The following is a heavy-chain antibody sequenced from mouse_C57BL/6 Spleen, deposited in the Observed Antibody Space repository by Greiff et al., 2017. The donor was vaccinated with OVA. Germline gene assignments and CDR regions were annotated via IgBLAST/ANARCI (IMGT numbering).Heavy chain of an antibody. CDR3: ARSDDYDVWFAY. CDR1: GFNIKDYY. V-gene: IGHV14-2*01. D-gene: IGHD2-4*01. CDR2: IDPEDGET. J-gene: IGHJ3*01. Sequence: EVKLMESGAELVKPGASVKLSCTASGFNIKDYYMHWVKQRTEQGLEWIGRIDPEDGETKYAPKFQGKATITADTSSNTAYLQLSSLTSEDTAVYYGARSDDYDVWFAYWGQGTLVTVSA.